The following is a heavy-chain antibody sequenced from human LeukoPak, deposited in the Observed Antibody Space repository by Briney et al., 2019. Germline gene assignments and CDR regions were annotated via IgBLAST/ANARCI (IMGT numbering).Heavy chain of an antibody. CDR2: VSAANNP. Sequence: GASVKVSCKTSGYLFTPHHIHWMRQAPGQGLELLGWVSAANNPEYSQKFQGRVVITRDASATTSYLELNSLRSEDTAIYYCAMSVEMPPIPSFDFWGQGTLVTVSS. CDR1: GYLFTPHH. J-gene: IGHJ4*02. D-gene: IGHD5-24*01. CDR3: AMSVEMPPIPSFDF. V-gene: IGHV1-3*01.